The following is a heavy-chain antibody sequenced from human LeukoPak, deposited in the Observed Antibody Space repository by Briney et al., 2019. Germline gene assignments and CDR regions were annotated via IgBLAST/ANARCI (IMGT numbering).Heavy chain of an antibody. CDR1: GFTFSSYA. D-gene: IGHD5-24*01. Sequence: GGSLRLSCAASGFTFSSYAMHWVRQAPGKGLEWVAVISYDGSNKYYADSVKGRFTISRDNSKNTLYLQMNSLRAEDTAVYYCARAFSRWLQLTPYDYWGQGTLVTVSS. CDR3: ARAFSRWLQLTPYDY. J-gene: IGHJ4*02. V-gene: IGHV3-30*04. CDR2: ISYDGSNK.